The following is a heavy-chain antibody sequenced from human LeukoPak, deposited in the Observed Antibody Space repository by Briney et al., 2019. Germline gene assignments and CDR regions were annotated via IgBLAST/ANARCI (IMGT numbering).Heavy chain of an antibody. V-gene: IGHV1-8*01. D-gene: IGHD5-12*01. Sequence: ASVKVSCKASGYTFTSYDINWVRQATGQGLEWMGWMNPNSGNTGYARKFQGRVTMTRNTSISTAYMELGSLRSEDTAVYYCARGTHSGYDWSYYYYYGMDVWGQGTTVTVSS. CDR1: GYTFTSYD. CDR2: MNPNSGNT. CDR3: ARGTHSGYDWSYYYYYGMDV. J-gene: IGHJ6*02.